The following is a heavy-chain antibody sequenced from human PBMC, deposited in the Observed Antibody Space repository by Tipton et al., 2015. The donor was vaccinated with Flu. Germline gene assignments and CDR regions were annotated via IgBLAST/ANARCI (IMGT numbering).Heavy chain of an antibody. CDR1: GGSISRSY. V-gene: IGHV4-4*07. D-gene: IGHD3-22*01. CDR3: ASYSVGDYDSSGYYDN. CDR2: IYTSGTT. Sequence: TLSLTCTVSGGSISRSYWNWIRQPAGKGLEWIGRIYTSGTTNYSPSLRSRVTVSVDTSKNQFSLRLCSVTAADTAVYYCASYSVGDYDSSGYYDNWGQGTLVTVSS. J-gene: IGHJ4*02.